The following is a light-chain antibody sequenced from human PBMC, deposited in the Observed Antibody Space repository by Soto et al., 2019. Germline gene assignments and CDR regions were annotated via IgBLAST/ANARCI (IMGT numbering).Light chain of an antibody. CDR2: DAS. CDR3: QQRSEWLT. J-gene: IGKJ4*01. V-gene: IGKV3D-20*02. Sequence: VLPKSPGALGLPPAERASLPWRASQSVSSNLLGWYQQKPGQAPRLLIYDASYRATGVPARFSGGGSGTDFTLSISNLEPEDFAVYYCQQRSEWLTFGGGTKVDIK. CDR1: QSVSSNL.